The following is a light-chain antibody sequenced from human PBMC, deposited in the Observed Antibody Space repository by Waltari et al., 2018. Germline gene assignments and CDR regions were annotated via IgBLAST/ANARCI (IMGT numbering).Light chain of an antibody. Sequence: QLVLTQSPSASASLGASIKLTCTLSSGHSSNVIAWLQQQPEKGPRYLMKVNSDGSHTRGNEIPDRFSCSSSGAERYLTSSSLQSEDEADYYCQTGGHGTWVFGGGTKLTVL. CDR1: SGHSSNV. CDR3: QTGGHGTWV. CDR2: VNSDGSH. J-gene: IGLJ3*02. V-gene: IGLV4-69*01.